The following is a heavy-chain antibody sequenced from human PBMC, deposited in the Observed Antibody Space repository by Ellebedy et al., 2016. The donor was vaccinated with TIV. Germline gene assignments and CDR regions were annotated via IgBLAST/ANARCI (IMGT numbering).Heavy chain of an antibody. V-gene: IGHV3-23*01. J-gene: IGHJ4*02. CDR2: ISGAGDNT. CDR3: AKGTSSGFNYDRVGFEY. CDR1: GFTFSSCA. D-gene: IGHD3-22*01. Sequence: GESLKIPCAASGFTFSSCAMHWVRQAPGKGPEWLSVISGAGDNTYDADSVKGRFTITRDNSKHTLYLQMDRLRAEDTAVYYCAKGTSSGFNYDRVGFEYWGQGTLVTVSS.